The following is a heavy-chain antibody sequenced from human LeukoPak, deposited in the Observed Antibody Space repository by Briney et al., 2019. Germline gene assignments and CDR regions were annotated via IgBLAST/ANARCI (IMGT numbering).Heavy chain of an antibody. CDR3: ARDGAYYYDSSGYPDY. J-gene: IGHJ4*02. CDR2: ISYDGSQK. D-gene: IGHD3-22*01. CDR1: GFDFSAFG. Sequence: GGSLRLSCAASGFDFSAFGMNWVRQAPGKGLEWVAVISYDGSQKYYADSVKGRFTIFRDNAKNSLYLQMNSLRAEDTAVYYCARDGAYYYDSSGYPDYWGQGTLVTVSS. V-gene: IGHV3-30*03.